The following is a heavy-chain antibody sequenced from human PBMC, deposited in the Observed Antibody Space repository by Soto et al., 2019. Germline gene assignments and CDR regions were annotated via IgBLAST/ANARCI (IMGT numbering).Heavy chain of an antibody. V-gene: IGHV3-72*01. Sequence: GGSLKLSCAASGFTISEHYMDWVRQAPGKGLEWIDRTRNKDKGYTTEYAASGKARFTVSRDESKNSLYLQMNSLQTEDTAVYYCSRAKSTSTHYFFGYWGQGTLVTVSS. D-gene: IGHD2-2*01. J-gene: IGHJ4*02. CDR3: SRAKSTSTHYFFGY. CDR1: GFTISEHY. CDR2: TRNKDKGYTT.